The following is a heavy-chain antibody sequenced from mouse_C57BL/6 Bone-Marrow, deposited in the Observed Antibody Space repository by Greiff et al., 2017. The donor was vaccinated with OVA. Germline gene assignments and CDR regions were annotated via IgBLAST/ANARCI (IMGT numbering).Heavy chain of an antibody. J-gene: IGHJ3*01. V-gene: IGHV1-5*01. Sequence: VQLQQSGTVLARPGASVKMSCKTSGYTFTSYWMHWVKQRPGQGLEWIGAIYPGNSDTSYNQKFKGKAKLTAVTSASTAYMELSSLTNEDSAVYYCTRKADSSGYIRFAYWGQGTLVTVSA. D-gene: IGHD3-2*02. CDR3: TRKADSSGYIRFAY. CDR2: IYPGNSDT. CDR1: GYTFTSYW.